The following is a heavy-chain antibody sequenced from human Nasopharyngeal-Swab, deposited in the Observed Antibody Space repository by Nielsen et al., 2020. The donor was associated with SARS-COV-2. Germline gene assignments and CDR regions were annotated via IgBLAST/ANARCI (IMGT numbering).Heavy chain of an antibody. Sequence: SETLSLTCTVSGGSISSYYWSWIRQPPGKGLEWIGYIYYSGSTNYNPSLKSRVTISVDTSKNQFSLKLSSVTAADTAVYYCARSVPAAMNYYYYYMDVWGKGPRSPSP. J-gene: IGHJ6*03. V-gene: IGHV4-59*08. CDR2: IYYSGST. CDR1: GGSISSYY. D-gene: IGHD2-2*01. CDR3: ARSVPAAMNYYYYYMDV.